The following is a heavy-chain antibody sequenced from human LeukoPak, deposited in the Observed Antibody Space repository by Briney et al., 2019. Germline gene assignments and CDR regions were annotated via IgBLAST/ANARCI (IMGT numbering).Heavy chain of an antibody. V-gene: IGHV4-39*06. Sequence: PSETLSLTCTVSGGSFSSSSYYWGWIRQPPGKGLEWIGSIYYSGSTYYNPSLKSRVTISVDTSKNQFALKLSSVTAADTAVYYCARESVGSSSRFDPWGQGTLVTVSS. CDR2: IYYSGST. D-gene: IGHD6-6*01. CDR1: GGSFSSSSYY. CDR3: ARESVGSSSRFDP. J-gene: IGHJ5*02.